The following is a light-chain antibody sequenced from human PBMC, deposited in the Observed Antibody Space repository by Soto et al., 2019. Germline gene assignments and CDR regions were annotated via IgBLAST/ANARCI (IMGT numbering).Light chain of an antibody. V-gene: IGLV1-44*01. J-gene: IGLJ1*01. Sequence: QSVLTQPPSASGTPGQRVTISCSGSRSNIGNNIVNWYQQLPGTAPKVLIYSDNQRPSGVPDRFSGSKSGTSASLAISGLQSEDEADYYCASWDDSLNGGVFGTGTKVTVL. CDR3: ASWDDSLNGGV. CDR1: RSNIGNNI. CDR2: SDN.